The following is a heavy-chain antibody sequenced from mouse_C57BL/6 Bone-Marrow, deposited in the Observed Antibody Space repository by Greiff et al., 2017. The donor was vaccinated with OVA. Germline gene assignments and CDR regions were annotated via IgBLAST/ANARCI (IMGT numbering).Heavy chain of an antibody. V-gene: IGHV1-26*01. J-gene: IGHJ3*01. D-gene: IGHD2-4*01. CDR1: GYTFTDYY. CDR3: ARWDYDAWFAY. Sequence: EVQLQQSGPELVKPGASVKISCKASGYTFTDYYMNWVKQSHGKSLEWIGDINPNNGGTSYNQKFKGKATLTVDKSSSTAYMELRSLTSEDSAVYYCARWDYDAWFAYWGQGTLVTVSA. CDR2: INPNNGGT.